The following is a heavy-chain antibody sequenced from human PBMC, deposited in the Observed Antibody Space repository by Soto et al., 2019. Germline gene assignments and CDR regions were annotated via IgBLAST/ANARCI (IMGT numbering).Heavy chain of an antibody. CDR2: ISGSCKDT. CDR1: GFYLTSSR. Sequence: PGGSLRLSCVASGFYLTSSRMNWVRQAPGKGLEWVASISGSCKDTFYRHSVKGRFAISRDSAGTSLFLRMDSVKVEDTAVYHCARVHLVAGSAFYCAMDVWGPGTAVTVSS. D-gene: IGHD6-6*01. CDR3: ARVHLVAGSAFYCAMDV. J-gene: IGHJ6*02. V-gene: IGHV3-21*01.